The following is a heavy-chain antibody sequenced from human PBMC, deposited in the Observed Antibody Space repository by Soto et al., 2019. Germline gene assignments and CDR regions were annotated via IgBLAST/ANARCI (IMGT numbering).Heavy chain of an antibody. D-gene: IGHD2-2*01. V-gene: IGHV3-21*01. J-gene: IGHJ4*02. Sequence: GGCLRLSCAASGFPFSSYSMNWVRQAPGKGLEWVSSISSSSSYIYYADSVKGRFTISRDNAKNSLYLQMNSLRAEDTAVYYCARVVPAAIIVIAAAGRIDDWGQRTLVSVSS. CDR3: ARVVPAAIIVIAAAGRIDD. CDR1: GFPFSSYS. CDR2: ISSSSSYI.